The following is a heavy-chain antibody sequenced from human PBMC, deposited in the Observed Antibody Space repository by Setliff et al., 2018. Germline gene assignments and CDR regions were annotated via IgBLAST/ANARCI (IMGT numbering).Heavy chain of an antibody. CDR2: INPNKDDT. D-gene: IGHD1-26*01. Sequence: ASVKVSCKASGYTFTGYFIHWLRQAPGQGLEWLGWINPNKDDTKYAQKFQHRILMAKDTSLNTVYVELRSLRSDDTATYYCARDGSAFFYQNWGQGSLVTVSS. CDR3: ARDGSAFFYQN. CDR1: GYTFTGYF. J-gene: IGHJ4*02. V-gene: IGHV1-2*02.